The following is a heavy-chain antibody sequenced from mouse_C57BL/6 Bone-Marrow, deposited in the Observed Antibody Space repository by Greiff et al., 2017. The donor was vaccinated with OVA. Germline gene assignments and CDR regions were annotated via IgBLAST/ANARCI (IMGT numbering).Heavy chain of an antibody. J-gene: IGHJ2*01. Sequence: VQLQQSGPELVKPGASVKISCKASGYTFTDYYMNWVKQSHGKSLEWIGDINPNNGGTSYNQKFKGKATLTVDKSSSTAYMELRSLTSEDSAVYYCARSYLGGYFDYWGQGTTLTVSS. V-gene: IGHV1-26*01. D-gene: IGHD1-1*01. CDR3: ARSYLGGYFDY. CDR2: INPNNGGT. CDR1: GYTFTDYY.